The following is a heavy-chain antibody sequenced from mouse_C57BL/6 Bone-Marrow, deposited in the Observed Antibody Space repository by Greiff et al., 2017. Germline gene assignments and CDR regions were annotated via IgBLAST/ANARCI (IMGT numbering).Heavy chain of an antibody. V-gene: IGHV1-85*01. J-gene: IGHJ4*01. CDR1: GYTFTGYD. Sequence: LVESGPELVKPGASVKLSCKASGYTFTGYDINWVKQRPGQGLEWIGWIYPRDGSTKYNEKFKGKATLTVDTSSSTAYMELHSLTSEDSAVYFCARGSYGAMDYWGQGTSVTVSS. CDR2: IYPRDGST. D-gene: IGHD1-1*01. CDR3: ARGSYGAMDY.